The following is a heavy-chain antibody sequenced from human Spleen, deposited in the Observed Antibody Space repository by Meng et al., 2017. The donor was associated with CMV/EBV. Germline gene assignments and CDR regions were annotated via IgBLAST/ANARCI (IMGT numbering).Heavy chain of an antibody. CDR2: ISYDGSDK. CDR1: GFTFKNYG. V-gene: IGHV3-30*18. Sequence: GGSLRLSCAASGFTFKNYGMHWVRQAPGKGLEWVTFISYDGSDKYYADSVKGRFTISRDNSKNTVHLQLTSLRAEDTALYYCAKDRAPGYFEYWGQGTLVTVSS. J-gene: IGHJ4*02. CDR3: AKDRAPGYFEY.